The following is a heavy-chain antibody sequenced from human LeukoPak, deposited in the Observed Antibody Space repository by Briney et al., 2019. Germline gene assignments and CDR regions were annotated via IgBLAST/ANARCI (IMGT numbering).Heavy chain of an antibody. J-gene: IGHJ3*02. Sequence: ASVKVSCKASGYTFTSFDINWVRQATGQGLEWMGWMNPNTGNTGYAQNFQGRVTITWSTSISTAYMELNSLRSDDTAVYYCSRAIELQDAFDIWGQGTMVTVPS. CDR1: GYTFTSFD. CDR2: MNPNTGNT. D-gene: IGHD1-7*01. CDR3: SRAIELQDAFDI. V-gene: IGHV1-8*01.